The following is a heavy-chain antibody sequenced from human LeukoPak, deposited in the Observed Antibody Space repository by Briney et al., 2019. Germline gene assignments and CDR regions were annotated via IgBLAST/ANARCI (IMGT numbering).Heavy chain of an antibody. CDR1: GGSISSYY. J-gene: IGHJ3*02. V-gene: IGHV4-59*01. Sequence: SETLSLTCTVSGGSISSYYWSWIRQPPGKGLEWIGYIYYSGSTNYNPSLKSRVTISVDTSKNQFSLKLSSVTAADTAVYYCARGYDSSGYDAFDIWGQGTIVTVSS. CDR3: ARGYDSSGYDAFDI. D-gene: IGHD3-22*01. CDR2: IYYSGST.